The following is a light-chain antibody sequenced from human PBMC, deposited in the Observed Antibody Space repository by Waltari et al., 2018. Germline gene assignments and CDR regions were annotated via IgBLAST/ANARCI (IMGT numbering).Light chain of an antibody. V-gene: IGLV2-8*01. CDR2: EVS. Sequence: QSALTQPPSASGSPGQSVTISCTGTSSDVGGYNYVSWYLQHPGKAPKLMIYEVSKRPSGVPVLFSGSKSGNTVSLTVAGLQSEDEADYYCSAYAGSNILVFGGGTKLTVL. CDR3: SAYAGSNILV. J-gene: IGLJ2*01. CDR1: SSDVGGYNY.